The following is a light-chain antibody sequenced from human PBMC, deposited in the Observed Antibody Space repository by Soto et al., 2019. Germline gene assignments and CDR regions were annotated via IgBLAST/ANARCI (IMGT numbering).Light chain of an antibody. Sequence: EIVLTQSPATLSLSPGERATLSCRASQNITKSLAWYQQKLGQAPRLLIYHASNRATGIPARFSGSGSGTDFSLTSSSLEPEDLAVYYCQQRDAWPTFGGGTKVEIK. CDR3: QQRDAWPT. J-gene: IGKJ4*01. V-gene: IGKV3-11*01. CDR1: QNITKS. CDR2: HAS.